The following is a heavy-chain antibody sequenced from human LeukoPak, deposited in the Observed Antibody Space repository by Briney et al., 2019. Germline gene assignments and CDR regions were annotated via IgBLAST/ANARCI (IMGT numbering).Heavy chain of an antibody. Sequence: GGSLRLSCAASGFTFSSYGMHWVRQAPGKGLEWVAVISYDGSNKYYADSVKGRFTISRDNSKNTLYLQMNSLRAEDTAVYYCAKDHYYGSGSYSGPFDYWGQGTLVTVSS. CDR3: AKDHYYGSGSYSGPFDY. J-gene: IGHJ4*02. V-gene: IGHV3-30*18. D-gene: IGHD3-10*01. CDR2: ISYDGSNK. CDR1: GFTFSSYG.